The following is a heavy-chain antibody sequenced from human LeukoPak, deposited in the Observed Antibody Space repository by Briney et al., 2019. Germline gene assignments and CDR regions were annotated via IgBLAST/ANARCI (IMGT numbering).Heavy chain of an antibody. J-gene: IGHJ5*01. Sequence: SETLSLTCAVYGGSFSGYYWSWIRQPPGKGLEWIGEINHSGSSNYNPSLKSRVTISVDTSKNQFSLKLSSVTAADMVVYYCARAPSRYDVLTGYYGGWFDSWGQGTLVTVSS. D-gene: IGHD3-9*01. CDR1: GGSFSGYY. V-gene: IGHV4-34*01. CDR3: ARAPSRYDVLTGYYGGWFDS. CDR2: INHSGSS.